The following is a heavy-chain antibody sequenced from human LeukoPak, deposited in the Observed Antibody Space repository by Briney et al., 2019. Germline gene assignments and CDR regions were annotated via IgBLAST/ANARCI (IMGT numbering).Heavy chain of an antibody. J-gene: IGHJ4*02. Sequence: ASVKVSCKASGYSFTSYGINWVRQAPGQGLEWMGWINPYNGNINYVQKFQDRVTMTTDTSTSTAYMELRSLRSDDTAVYYCARGYSSGWYVRFILGSWGQGTLVTVSS. CDR3: ARGYSSGWYVRFILGS. CDR2: INPYNGNI. V-gene: IGHV1-18*01. CDR1: GYSFTSYG. D-gene: IGHD6-19*01.